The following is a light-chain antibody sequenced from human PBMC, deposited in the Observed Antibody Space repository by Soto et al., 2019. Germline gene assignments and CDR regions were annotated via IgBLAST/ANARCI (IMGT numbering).Light chain of an antibody. CDR1: QSISSY. CDR2: AAS. CDR3: QQRSNWPPT. J-gene: IGKJ4*01. Sequence: DIQMTQSPSSLSASVGDRVTITCRASQSISSYLNWYQQKPGKAPKLLIYAASSLQSGVPSRFSGSGSGTDFTLTISSLEPEDFAVYYCQQRSNWPPTFGGGTKVGIK. V-gene: IGKV1-39*01.